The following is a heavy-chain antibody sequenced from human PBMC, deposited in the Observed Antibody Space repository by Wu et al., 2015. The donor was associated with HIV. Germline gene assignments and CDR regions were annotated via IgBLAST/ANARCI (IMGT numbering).Heavy chain of an antibody. Sequence: QVQLVQSGAEVKKPGASVKVSCKASGFTFNNKYMHWVRQAPGQGLEWMGWINPNSGGTNYAQKFQGRVTLTRDTSIRTAYMELRRLRSDDTAVYYCTSCERGGGRCYDLEGGATYGMDVWGQGTTGHRLL. J-gene: IGHJ6*02. CDR3: TSCERGGGRCYDLEGGATYGMDV. CDR2: INPNSGGT. CDR1: GFTFNNKY. V-gene: IGHV1-2*02. D-gene: IGHD2-15*01.